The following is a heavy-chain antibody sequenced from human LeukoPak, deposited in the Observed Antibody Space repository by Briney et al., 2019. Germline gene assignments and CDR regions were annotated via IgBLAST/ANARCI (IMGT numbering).Heavy chain of an antibody. V-gene: IGHV3-53*01. D-gene: IGHD3-16*01. CDR3: ARARRGTALDAFDI. J-gene: IGHJ3*02. Sequence: PGGSLRLSCAASGFTVSSNYMSWVRQAPGKGLEWVSVIYSGGSTYYADSVKGRFTISRDNAKNSLYLQMNSLRAEDTAVYYCARARRGTALDAFDIWGQGTMVTVSS. CDR1: GFTVSSNY. CDR2: IYSGGST.